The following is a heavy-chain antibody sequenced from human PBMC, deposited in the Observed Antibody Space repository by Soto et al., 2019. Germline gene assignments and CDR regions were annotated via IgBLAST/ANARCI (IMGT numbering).Heavy chain of an antibody. Sequence: PSEPLSLTCAVSGGSISGSYYYWAWLRQSPGKGPEWIGSVFYTGFTSYNPSLESRVSVSVDTSKSQFSLKLSAVTAADTAVYYCATSQKGYNWNYFDHWGQGALVTVSS. CDR3: ATSQKGYNWNYFDH. J-gene: IGHJ4*02. D-gene: IGHD1-20*01. CDR2: VFYTGFT. V-gene: IGHV4-39*01. CDR1: GGSISGSYYY.